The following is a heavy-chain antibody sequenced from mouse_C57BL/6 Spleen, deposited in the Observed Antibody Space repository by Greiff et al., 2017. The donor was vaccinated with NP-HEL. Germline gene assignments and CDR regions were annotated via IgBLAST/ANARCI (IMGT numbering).Heavy chain of an antibody. V-gene: IGHV1-82*01. D-gene: IGHD2-3*01. Sequence: VQLQQSGPELVKPGASVKISCKASGYAFSSSWMNWVKQRPGKGLEWIGRIYPGDGDTNYNGKFKGKATLTADKSSSTAYMQLSSLTSEDSAVYFCALDDGYWSVDYWGQGTTLTVSS. CDR1: GYAFSSSW. J-gene: IGHJ2*01. CDR3: ALDDGYWSVDY. CDR2: IYPGDGDT.